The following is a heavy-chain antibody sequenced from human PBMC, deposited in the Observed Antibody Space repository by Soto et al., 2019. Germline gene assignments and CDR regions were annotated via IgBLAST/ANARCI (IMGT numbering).Heavy chain of an antibody. CDR1: GYTFTSRY. V-gene: IGHV1-46*01. Sequence: ASVKVSCKASGYTFTSRYMHWVRQAPGQGLEWMGIINPSDGTTTYAQKFQGRVTMTRNTSISTAYMELSSLRSEDTAVYYCARLYYDFWSGYYIRGSYYYGMDVWGQGTTVTV. D-gene: IGHD3-3*01. CDR2: INPSDGTT. CDR3: ARLYYDFWSGYYIRGSYYYGMDV. J-gene: IGHJ6*02.